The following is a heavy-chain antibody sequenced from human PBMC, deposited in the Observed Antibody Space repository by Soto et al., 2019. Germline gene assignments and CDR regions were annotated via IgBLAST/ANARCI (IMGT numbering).Heavy chain of an antibody. CDR1: GFTFSSYW. V-gene: IGHV3-7*03. CDR2: IKQDGSEK. Sequence: PGGSLRLSCAASGFTFSSYWMSWVRQAPGKGLEWVANIKQDGSEKYYVDSVKGRLTISRDNAKNSLYLQMNSLRAEDTAVYYCCGGDYKYYYGMDVWGQGTTVTVSS. CDR3: CGGDYKYYYGMDV. D-gene: IGHD2-21*02. J-gene: IGHJ6*02.